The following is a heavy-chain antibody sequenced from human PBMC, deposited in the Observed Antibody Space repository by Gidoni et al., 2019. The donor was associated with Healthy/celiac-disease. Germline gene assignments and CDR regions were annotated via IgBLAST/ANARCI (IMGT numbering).Heavy chain of an antibody. V-gene: IGHV4-31*03. Sequence: QMQLQESGPGLVQPSPTLSLTSPVSRGSISSGGYYWSWIRQHPGKGLEWLGYIYYSGSTYSPPSLKSRVTISVATSKNQFSLKLSSVTAADTAVYYCARDRRGGSGYSDYWGQGTLVTVSS. J-gene: IGHJ4*02. CDR1: RGSISSGGYY. CDR3: ARDRRGGSGYSDY. D-gene: IGHD3-22*01. CDR2: IYYSGST.